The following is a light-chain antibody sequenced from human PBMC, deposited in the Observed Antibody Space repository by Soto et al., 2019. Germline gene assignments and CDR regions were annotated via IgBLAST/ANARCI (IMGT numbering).Light chain of an antibody. V-gene: IGLV2-23*01. CDR3: CSYAGSRTLV. CDR1: SNDVGIYNL. Sequence: QSVLTQPASVSGSPGQPITISCTGTSNDVGIYNLVSWYQQHPGKAPKLMIYEGSKRPSGVSNRFSGSKSGNTASLTISGLQAEDEGDYYCCSYAGSRTLVFGGGTKVTVL. CDR2: EGS. J-gene: IGLJ2*01.